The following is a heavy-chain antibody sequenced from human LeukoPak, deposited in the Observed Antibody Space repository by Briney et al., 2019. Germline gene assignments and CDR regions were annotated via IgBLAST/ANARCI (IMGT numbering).Heavy chain of an antibody. Sequence: GGSLRLSCAASGFTFSSYAMHWVRQAPGKGLEWVAVISYDGSNKYYADSVKGRFTISRDNSKNTLYLQMNSLRAEDTAVYYCARGVTMVRGPTHYYMDVWGKGTTVTVSS. CDR3: ARGVTMVRGPTHYYMDV. V-gene: IGHV3-30*04. J-gene: IGHJ6*03. CDR1: GFTFSSYA. CDR2: ISYDGSNK. D-gene: IGHD3-10*01.